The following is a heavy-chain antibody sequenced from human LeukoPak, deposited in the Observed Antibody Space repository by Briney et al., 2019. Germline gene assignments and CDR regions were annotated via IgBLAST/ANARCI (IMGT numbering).Heavy chain of an antibody. CDR1: GFTFSNYA. D-gene: IGHD6-19*01. CDR3: AKHVRTSVWFFDS. V-gene: IGHV3-23*01. Sequence: GGSLRLSCAASGFTFSNYALSWVRQAPGRGLEWVSLISWSSLTTEYADSVKGRFTVSRDNSKNTLSLQMNSLNADDTAVYYCAKHVRTSVWFFDSWGQGTLVTGSS. CDR2: ISWSSLTT. J-gene: IGHJ4*02.